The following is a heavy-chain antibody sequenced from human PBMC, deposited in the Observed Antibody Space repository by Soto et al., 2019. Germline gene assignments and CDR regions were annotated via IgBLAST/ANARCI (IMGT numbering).Heavy chain of an antibody. CDR1: GGTFSSYA. V-gene: IGHV1-69*13. Sequence: SVKVSCKASGGTFSSYAISCVRQAPGQGLEWMGGIIPIFGTANYAQKFQGRVTITADESTSTAYMELSSLRSEDTAVYYCARNKGSYGPYNWFDPWGQGTLVTVSS. D-gene: IGHD5-18*01. J-gene: IGHJ5*02. CDR3: ARNKGSYGPYNWFDP. CDR2: IIPIFGTA.